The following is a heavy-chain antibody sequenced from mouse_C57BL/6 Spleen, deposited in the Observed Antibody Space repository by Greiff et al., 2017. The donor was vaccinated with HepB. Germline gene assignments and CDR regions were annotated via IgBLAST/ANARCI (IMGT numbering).Heavy chain of an antibody. CDR3: TRVSSITTVVADY. CDR2: ISSGGDYI. J-gene: IGHJ2*01. V-gene: IGHV5-9-1*02. CDR1: GFTFSSYA. D-gene: IGHD1-1*01. Sequence: EVQVVESGEGLVKPGGSLKLSCAASGFTFSSYAMSWVRQTPEKRLEWVAYISSGGDYIYYADTVKGRFTISRDNARNTLYLQMSSLKSEDTAMYYCTRVSSITTVVADYWGQGTTLTVSS.